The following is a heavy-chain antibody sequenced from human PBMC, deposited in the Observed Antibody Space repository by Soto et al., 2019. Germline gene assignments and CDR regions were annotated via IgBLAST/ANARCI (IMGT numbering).Heavy chain of an antibody. V-gene: IGHV3-74*01. CDR1: GFIFKMYW. Sequence: GGSLRLSCAASGFIFKMYWMHWVRQTPGKGLVWISRIYNDGSYTDYADSVKGRFTISRDNVNDTLYLQMNDLRAEDSGLYYCTRGPRPISTGTGAYWGQGTQVTVYS. CDR3: TRGPRPISTGTGAY. CDR2: IYNDGSYT. J-gene: IGHJ4*02. D-gene: IGHD3-10*01.